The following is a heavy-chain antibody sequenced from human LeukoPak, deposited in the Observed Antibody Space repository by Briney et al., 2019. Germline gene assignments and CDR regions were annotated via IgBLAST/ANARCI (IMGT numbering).Heavy chain of an antibody. CDR1: GFLFTSYW. CDR3: ARGPGDYDASDI. V-gene: IGHV3-7*01. D-gene: IGHD4-11*01. J-gene: IGHJ3*02. Sequence: GGSLRLSCEASGFLFTSYWMSWVRQAPGKGPEWVAHIKENGNEQYYADSVKGRFTISRDNVKQSLCLRMNNLRVEDTAVYYCARGPGDYDASDIWGQGTMVTVSS. CDR2: IKENGNEQ.